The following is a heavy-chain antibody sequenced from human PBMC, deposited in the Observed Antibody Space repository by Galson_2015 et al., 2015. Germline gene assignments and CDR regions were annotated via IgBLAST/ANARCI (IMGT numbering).Heavy chain of an antibody. V-gene: IGHV5-51*01. J-gene: IGHJ3*02. CDR2: IYPGDSDT. D-gene: IGHD6-6*01. CDR3: ARQLQLIPGLKHDAFDI. Sequence: QSGAEVKKPGESLKISCKGSGYSFTSHWIGWVRQMPGKGLEWMGIIYPGDSDTRYSPSFQGQVTISADKSISTAYLQWSSLKASDTAMYYCARQLQLIPGLKHDAFDIWGQGTMVTVSS. CDR1: GYSFTSHW.